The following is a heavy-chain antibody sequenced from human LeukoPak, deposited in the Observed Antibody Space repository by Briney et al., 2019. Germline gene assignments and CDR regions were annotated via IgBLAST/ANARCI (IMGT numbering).Heavy chain of an antibody. CDR2: ISAYSGDT. D-gene: IGHD3-10*01. V-gene: IGHV1-18*01. J-gene: IGHJ4*02. CDR3: ARALSSSYGSGSYSFDY. CDR1: GYIFTSYG. Sequence: ASVKVSCKASGYIFTSYGFNWVRQAPGQGLEWMGWISAYSGDTNYAQRLQGRVAMTTDTSTSTAYMELRSLRSDDTAVYYCARALSSSYGSGSYSFDYWGQGTLVTVSS.